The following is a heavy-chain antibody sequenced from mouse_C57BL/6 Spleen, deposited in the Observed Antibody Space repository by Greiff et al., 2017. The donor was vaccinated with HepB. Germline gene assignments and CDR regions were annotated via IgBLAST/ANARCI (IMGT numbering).Heavy chain of an antibody. Sequence: LQQPGAELVRPGTSVKLSCKASGYTFTSYWMHWVKQRPGQGLEWIGVIDPSDSYTNYNQKFKGKATLTVDTSSSTAYMQLSSLTSEDSAVYYCARKAMDYWGQGTSVTVSS. CDR1: GYTFTSYW. CDR2: IDPSDSYT. CDR3: ARKAMDY. J-gene: IGHJ4*01. V-gene: IGHV1-59*01.